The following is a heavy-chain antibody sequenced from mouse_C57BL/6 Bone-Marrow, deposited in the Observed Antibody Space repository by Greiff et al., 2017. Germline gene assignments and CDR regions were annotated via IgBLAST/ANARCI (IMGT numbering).Heavy chain of an antibody. J-gene: IGHJ4*01. CDR3: TSRQLNYYAMDY. V-gene: IGHV14-4*01. D-gene: IGHD3-2*02. CDR2: IDPENGDT. CDR1: GFNIKDDY. Sequence: VHVKQSGAELVRPGASVKLSCTASGFNIKDDYMHWVKQRPEQGLEWIGWIDPENGDTEYDSKFQGKATITADTSSNTAYLQLSSLTSEDTAVYYCTSRQLNYYAMDYWGQGTSVTVSS.